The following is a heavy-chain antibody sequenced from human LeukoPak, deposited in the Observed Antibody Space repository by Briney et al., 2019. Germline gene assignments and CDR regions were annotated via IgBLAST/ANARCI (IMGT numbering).Heavy chain of an antibody. V-gene: IGHV1-69*13. CDR1: GYTFTSNY. CDR3: ARGTASGSPGFDP. D-gene: IGHD1-26*01. CDR2: IIPIFGTA. J-gene: IGHJ5*02. Sequence: SVKVSCKASGYTFTSNYIHWVRQAPGQGLEWMGGIIPIFGTANYAQKFQGRVTITADESTSTAYMELSSLRSEDTAVYYCARGTASGSPGFDPWGQGTLVTVSS.